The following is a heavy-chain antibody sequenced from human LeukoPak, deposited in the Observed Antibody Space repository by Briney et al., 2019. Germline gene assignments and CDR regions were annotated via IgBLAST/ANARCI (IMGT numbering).Heavy chain of an antibody. J-gene: IGHJ4*02. V-gene: IGHV5-10-1*01. CDR3: ASNSDILTGPGDDY. D-gene: IGHD3-9*01. Sequence: AESLQISCKGSGYIFTSYWISRVRQMPGKGLEWMGRIDPSDSYTNYSPSFQGHVTISADKSISTAYLQWSSLKASDTAMYYCASNSDILTGPGDDYWGQGTLVTISS. CDR1: GYIFTSYW. CDR2: IDPSDSYT.